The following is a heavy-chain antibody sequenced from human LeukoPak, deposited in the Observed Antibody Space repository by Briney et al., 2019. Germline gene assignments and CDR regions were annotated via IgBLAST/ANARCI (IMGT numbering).Heavy chain of an antibody. D-gene: IGHD4-4*01. CDR3: ARIYSNFVSLGF. J-gene: IGHJ4*02. CDR1: GLTFSSYW. CDR2: IDTDGSNR. V-gene: IGHV3-74*01. Sequence: GGPLRLSCAASGLTFSSYWIHWVRQTPGKDLVWVSRIDTDGSNRNYADSVKGRFTISRDNAKNTLYLEMNSLRAEDTAVYYCARIYSNFVSLGFWGQGTLVTVSS.